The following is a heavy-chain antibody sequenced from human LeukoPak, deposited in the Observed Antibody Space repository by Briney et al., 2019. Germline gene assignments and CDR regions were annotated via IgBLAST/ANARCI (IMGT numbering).Heavy chain of an antibody. CDR1: GFTFSEFG. V-gene: IGHV3-33*06. CDR2: IWYDGSHQ. J-gene: IGHJ4*02. D-gene: IGHD1/OR15-1a*01. Sequence: GGSLRLSCAASGFTFSEFGMQWVRQAPGKGLEWVAVIWYDGSHQYYVDSVKGRFTISRDNSKNTLYLQMNSLRAEDTAVYYCAKSHTAGTTTESSDYWGQGTLVTVSA. CDR3: AKSHTAGTTTESSDY.